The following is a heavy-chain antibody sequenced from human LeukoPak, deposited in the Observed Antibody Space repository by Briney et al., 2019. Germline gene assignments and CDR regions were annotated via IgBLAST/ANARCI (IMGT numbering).Heavy chain of an antibody. J-gene: IGHJ5*02. Sequence: GGSLRLSCAASGFTFSSYNMNWVRQAPGKGLEWVSYISSSSSTIYYADSVKGRFTISRDNAKNSLYLQVNSLRAEDTAVYYCARGQQLLPYNWFDPWGQGTLVTVSS. D-gene: IGHD6-13*01. V-gene: IGHV3-48*01. CDR2: ISSSSSTI. CDR3: ARGQQLLPYNWFDP. CDR1: GFTFSSYN.